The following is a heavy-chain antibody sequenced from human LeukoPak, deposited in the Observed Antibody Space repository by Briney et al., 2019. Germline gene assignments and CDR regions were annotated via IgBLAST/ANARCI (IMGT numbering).Heavy chain of an antibody. CDR2: IWYDGSNK. J-gene: IGHJ6*04. D-gene: IGHD3-9*01. V-gene: IGHV3-33*01. CDR1: GFTFSNYG. Sequence: PGGSLRLSCAASGFTFSNYGMRWVRQAPGKGLEWVAVIWYDGSNKYYADSVKGRFTISRDNSKNTLYLQMNSLRAEDTAVYYCGRDRNYDVLTGYSTGMDVWGKGTTVTVSS. CDR3: GRDRNYDVLTGYSTGMDV.